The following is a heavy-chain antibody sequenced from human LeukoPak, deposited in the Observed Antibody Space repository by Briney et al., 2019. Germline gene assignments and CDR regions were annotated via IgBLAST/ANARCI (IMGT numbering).Heavy chain of an antibody. CDR3: ASVRVGATAGFDP. J-gene: IGHJ5*02. CDR2: INPKSGGT. CDR1: GYTFTCYY. Sequence: ASVKVSCKASGYTFTCYYIHWVRQAPRQGLEWMGWINPKSGGTNYAQKFQGRVTMTRDTSISTDYMELSTLRSADTAVYYCASVRVGATAGFDPWGQGTLVTVSS. V-gene: IGHV1-2*02. D-gene: IGHD1-26*01.